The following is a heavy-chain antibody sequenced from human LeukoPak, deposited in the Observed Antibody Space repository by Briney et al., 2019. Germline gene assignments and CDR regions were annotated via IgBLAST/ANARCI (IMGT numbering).Heavy chain of an antibody. CDR3: AKNYAAGNAFHDY. Sequence: GGSLRLSCAASGFSFSTYAMTWVRQAPGRGLEWVSAIDGSGRYIYYRDSVQGRFTNSRDNSKNTLFLQMNSLTAEDSAVYYCAKNYAAGNAFHDYWGQGVLVTVSS. D-gene: IGHD3-10*01. CDR2: IDGSGRYI. V-gene: IGHV3-23*01. CDR1: GFSFSTYA. J-gene: IGHJ4*02.